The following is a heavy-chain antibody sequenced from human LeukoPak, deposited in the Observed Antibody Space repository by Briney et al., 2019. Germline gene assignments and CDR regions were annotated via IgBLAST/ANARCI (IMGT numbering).Heavy chain of an antibody. CDR1: GFTFSKEW. V-gene: IGHV3-15*01. Sequence: RTGGSLRLSCAASGFTFSKEWMSWVRQAPGKGLDWGGRIKTKTDGETTHYPAPVTGRFTISRDDSKNTLFLQMNSLKIEDTAVYYCTTVGNIWGQGTLVTVSS. CDR2: IKTKTDGETT. J-gene: IGHJ1*01. CDR3: TTVGNI.